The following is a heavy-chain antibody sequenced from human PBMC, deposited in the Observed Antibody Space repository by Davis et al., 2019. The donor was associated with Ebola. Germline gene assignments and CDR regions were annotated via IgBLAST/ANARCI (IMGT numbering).Heavy chain of an antibody. Sequence: ASVKVSCKASGYTFTGYYMHWVRQAPGQGLEWMGWINPNSGGTNYAQKFQGRVTMTRDTSISTAYMELSRLRSDDTAVYYCAREREYSGYDWWGGMDVWGQGTTVTVSS. V-gene: IGHV1-2*02. CDR1: GYTFTGYY. J-gene: IGHJ6*02. CDR3: AREREYSGYDWWGGMDV. D-gene: IGHD5-12*01. CDR2: INPNSGGT.